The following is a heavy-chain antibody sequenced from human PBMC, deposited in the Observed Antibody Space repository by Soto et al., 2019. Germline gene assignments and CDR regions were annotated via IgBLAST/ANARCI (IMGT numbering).Heavy chain of an antibody. J-gene: IGHJ6*02. CDR3: ARLTAVAGRETYYYGMDV. D-gene: IGHD6-19*01. V-gene: IGHV1-69*13. CDR2: IIPIFGTA. Sequence: SVKVSCKASGGTFSSYAISWVRQGPGQGLEWMGGIIPIFGTANYAQKFQGRVTITADESTSTAYMELSSLRSEDTAVYYCARLTAVAGRETYYYGMDVWGQGTTVTVSS. CDR1: GGTFSSYA.